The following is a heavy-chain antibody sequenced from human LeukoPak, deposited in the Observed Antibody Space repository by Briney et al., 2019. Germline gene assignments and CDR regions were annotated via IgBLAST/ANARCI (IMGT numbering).Heavy chain of an antibody. Sequence: PGGSLRLSCAASGFTFSSYAMHWVRQAPGKGPEWVAVISYDGSNKYYADSVKGRFTISRDNSKNTLYLQMNSLRAEDTAVYYCARDHRGIYSPFDYWGQGTLVTVSS. J-gene: IGHJ4*02. V-gene: IGHV3-30*04. CDR2: ISYDGSNK. D-gene: IGHD2-21*01. CDR3: ARDHRGIYSPFDY. CDR1: GFTFSSYA.